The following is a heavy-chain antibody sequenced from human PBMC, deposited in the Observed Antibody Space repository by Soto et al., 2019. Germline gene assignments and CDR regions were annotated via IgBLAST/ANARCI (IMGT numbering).Heavy chain of an antibody. CDR2: IYSGGST. J-gene: IGHJ5*02. D-gene: IGHD2-2*01. CDR3: ARDGVYGITSFDP. CDR1: GFTVSSNY. Sequence: EVQLVESGGGLVQPGGSLRLSCAASGFTVSSNYMSWVRQAPGTGLEWVSVIYSGGSTYYADSVKGRFTISRDNSKNTLYLQMNSLRAEDTAVYYCARDGVYGITSFDPWGQGTLVTVSS. V-gene: IGHV3-66*01.